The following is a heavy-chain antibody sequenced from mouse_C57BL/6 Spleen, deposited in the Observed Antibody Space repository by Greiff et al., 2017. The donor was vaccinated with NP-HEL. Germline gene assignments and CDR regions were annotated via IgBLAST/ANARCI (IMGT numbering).Heavy chain of an antibody. CDR3: ASGGLLGYYAMDY. J-gene: IGHJ4*01. Sequence: QVQLKESGPGLVAPSQSLSITCTVSGFSLTSYGVHWVRQPPGKGLEWLVVIWSDGSTTYNSALKSRLSISKDNSKSQVFLKMNSLQTDDTAMYYCASGGLLGYYAMDYWGQGTSVTVSS. V-gene: IGHV2-6*03. D-gene: IGHD2-3*01. CDR2: IWSDGST. CDR1: GFSLTSYG.